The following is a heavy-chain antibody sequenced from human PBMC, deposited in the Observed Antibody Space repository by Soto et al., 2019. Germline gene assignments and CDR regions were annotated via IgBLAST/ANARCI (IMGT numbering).Heavy chain of an antibody. V-gene: IGHV4-31*11. CDR3: ARSSCDCDGACFSYYFDN. CDR1: GDSISSAGYS. Sequence: SETLSLTCAVSGDSISSAGYSWNWIRQHPGKGLEWIGYVSYSGRTSYNPSLKSRVIISVDTSKDQFSLNLTSVTAADTAVYYCARSSCDCDGACFSYYFDNWGQGTLVTVSS. CDR2: VSYSGRT. D-gene: IGHD2-21*02. J-gene: IGHJ4*02.